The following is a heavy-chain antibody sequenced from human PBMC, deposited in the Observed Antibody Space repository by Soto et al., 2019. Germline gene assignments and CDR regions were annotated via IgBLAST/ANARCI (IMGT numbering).Heavy chain of an antibody. J-gene: IGHJ3*02. Sequence: QVQLQESGPGLVKASQTLSLTCTVSGASVNSGDYYWSWVRQPPGRGLEWLGYIHYSETIYYKPSLKSRVQILVETFKNQSSLEVSSVTAADTAVYYCARAHRYYDYPDIWGQGTTVTVSS. CDR1: GASVNSGDYY. V-gene: IGHV4-30-4*01. CDR3: ARAHRYYDYPDI. D-gene: IGHD3-22*01. CDR2: IHYSETI.